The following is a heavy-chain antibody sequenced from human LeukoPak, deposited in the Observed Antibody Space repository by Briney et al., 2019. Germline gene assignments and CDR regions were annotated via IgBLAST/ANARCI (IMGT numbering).Heavy chain of an antibody. Sequence: GGSLRLSCAASGFTFSRYWMSWVRQAPGKGLEWVANIKQDGSEKYYVDSVKGRFTISRDNAKNSMYLQMNSLRVEDTAVCYCAREGYCSSTSCYDYYYYMDVWGKGTTVTVSS. J-gene: IGHJ6*03. D-gene: IGHD2-2*01. CDR1: GFTFSRYW. V-gene: IGHV3-7*01. CDR3: AREGYCSSTSCYDYYYYMDV. CDR2: IKQDGSEK.